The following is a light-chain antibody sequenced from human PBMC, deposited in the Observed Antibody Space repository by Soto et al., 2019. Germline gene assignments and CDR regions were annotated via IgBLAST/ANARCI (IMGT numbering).Light chain of an antibody. CDR2: ETS. V-gene: IGKV3-20*01. J-gene: IGKJ1*01. CDR3: QQYGSSLWT. CDR1: QSVSSSY. Sequence: EIMLTQSPGTLSLSPGERATLSCRASQSVSSSYLAWYQQKPGQAPRLLIYETSHRAPGTPARFSGSGSGTEFTLTIRRLEPEHFAVYYCQQYGSSLWTSGPGPKLHI.